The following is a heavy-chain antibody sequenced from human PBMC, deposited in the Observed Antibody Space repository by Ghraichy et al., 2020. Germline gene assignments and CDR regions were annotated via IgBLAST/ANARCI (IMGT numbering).Heavy chain of an antibody. V-gene: IGHV4-34*01. CDR2: IKDSGST. D-gene: IGHD4-23*01. CDR3: AIPDGYGGFDY. Sequence: SETLSLSCAVYGGSFSGYYWSWIRQPPGKGLEWMGEIKDSGSTHYNPSLKGRVTLSIDTSKKQFSLKVSSVTAADTAVYYCAIPDGYGGFDYWGQGTLVTVSS. J-gene: IGHJ4*02. CDR1: GGSFSGYY.